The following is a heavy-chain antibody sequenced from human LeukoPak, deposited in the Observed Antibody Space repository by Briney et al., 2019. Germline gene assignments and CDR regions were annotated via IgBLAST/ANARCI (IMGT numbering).Heavy chain of an antibody. CDR2: IWYDGSNK. CDR3: SRDMHSSGWYVYYYYYGMDV. V-gene: IGHV3-33*08. J-gene: IGHJ6*02. CDR1: GFTFSSYA. Sequence: PGGSLRLSCAASGFTFSSYAMHWVRQAPGKGLEWVAVIWYDGSNKYYADSVKGRFTISRDNSKNTLYLQMNSLRAEDTAVYYCSRDMHSSGWYVYYYYYGMDVWGQGTTVTVSS. D-gene: IGHD6-19*01.